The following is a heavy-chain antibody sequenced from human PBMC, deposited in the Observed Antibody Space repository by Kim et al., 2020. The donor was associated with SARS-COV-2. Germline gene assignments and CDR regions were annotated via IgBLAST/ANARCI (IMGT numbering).Heavy chain of an antibody. V-gene: IGHV1-69*13. D-gene: IGHD3-10*01. J-gene: IGHJ4*02. CDR2: IIPIFGTA. CDR3: AREVHYYGSGCPAAGCGY. CDR1: GGTFSSYA. Sequence: SVKVSCKASGGTFSSYAISWVRQAPGQGLEWMGGIIPIFGTANYAQKFQGRVTITADESTSTAYMELSSLRSEDTAVYYCAREVHYYGSGCPAAGCGYWGRGTLVTVPS.